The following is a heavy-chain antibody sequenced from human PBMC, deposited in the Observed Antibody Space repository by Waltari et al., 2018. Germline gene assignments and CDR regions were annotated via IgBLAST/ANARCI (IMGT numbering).Heavy chain of an antibody. CDR2: IEQDGSEK. D-gene: IGHD3-10*01. CDR1: GFTFRRYG. Sequence: EVQLVESGGGLVQPGGSLRLPGAASGFTFRRYGMRWVRQGPGKGLEWVANIEQDGSEKYYVDSVKGRFTISRDNAKNSLYLQMNSLRAEDTAVYYCARGGSGSWGQGTLVTVSS. CDR3: ARGGSGS. V-gene: IGHV3-7*01. J-gene: IGHJ4*02.